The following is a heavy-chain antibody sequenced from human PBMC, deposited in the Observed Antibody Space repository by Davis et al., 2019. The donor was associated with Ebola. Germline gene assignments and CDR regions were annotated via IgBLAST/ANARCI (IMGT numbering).Heavy chain of an antibody. CDR2: ISGSGGST. CDR3: AREGVGARNFYFDY. CDR1: GFTFSSYA. D-gene: IGHD1-26*01. Sequence: GESLKISCAASGFTFSSYAMSWVRQAPGKGLEWVSAISGSGGSTYYADSVKGRFTISRDNSKNTLYLQMNSLRAEDTALYYCAREGVGARNFYFDYWGQGTLVTVSS. V-gene: IGHV3-23*01. J-gene: IGHJ4*02.